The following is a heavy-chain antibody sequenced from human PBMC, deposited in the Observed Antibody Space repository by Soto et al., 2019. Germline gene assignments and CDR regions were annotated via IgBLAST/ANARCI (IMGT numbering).Heavy chain of an antibody. Sequence: EVQLLESGGGLVQPGGSLRLSCSVSGFSFSNYAMTWVRQAPGKGLEWVSSISGGGGGTHYADSMKGRVTISRDNSKNTLHLEMKRLRADDTAVYYCAKGSQYDILTAHHAFASWGQGTLVTVSS. V-gene: IGHV3-23*01. CDR2: ISGGGGGT. CDR3: AKGSQYDILTAHHAFAS. D-gene: IGHD3-9*01. J-gene: IGHJ5*02. CDR1: GFSFSNYA.